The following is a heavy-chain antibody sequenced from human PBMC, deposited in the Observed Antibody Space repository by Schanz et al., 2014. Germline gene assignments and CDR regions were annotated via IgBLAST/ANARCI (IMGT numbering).Heavy chain of an antibody. V-gene: IGHV3-74*01. Sequence: EVQLMQSGGGLVQPGGSLRLSCAASGFTFSSHWMHWVRQDPGKGLVWVARINSVGSNIDYADSVTGRFTISRDNAKNTLYLQMNTLRAEDTAVYYCARKMKLGVYGGKGHDSLDIWGQGTMVTVSS. CDR1: GFTFSSHW. CDR2: INSVGSNI. CDR3: ARKMKLGVYGGKGHDSLDI. D-gene: IGHD4-17*01. J-gene: IGHJ3*02.